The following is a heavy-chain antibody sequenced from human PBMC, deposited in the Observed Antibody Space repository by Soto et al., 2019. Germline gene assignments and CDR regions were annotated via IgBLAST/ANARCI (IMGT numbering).Heavy chain of an antibody. D-gene: IGHD3-10*01. J-gene: IGHJ6*02. V-gene: IGHV3-23*01. Sequence: RRLSCAASGFTFNYYAMTWVRQAPGKGLEWVSSISVTGGSIFYADSVMGRFTISRDNSKNTLYLQMSSLRADDTAVYYCAKSVSLKQQPYYGLDVWGQGTTVTVSS. CDR1: GFTFNYYA. CDR2: ISVTGGSI. CDR3: AKSVSLKQQPYYGLDV.